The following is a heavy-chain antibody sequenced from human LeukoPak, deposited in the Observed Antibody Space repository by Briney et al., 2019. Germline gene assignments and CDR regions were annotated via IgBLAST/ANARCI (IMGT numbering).Heavy chain of an antibody. V-gene: IGHV4-59*01. D-gene: IGHD3-9*01. CDR2: IYYSGST. CDR3: ARQNYDILTGYYTDAFDI. Sequence: SETLSLTCTVSGGAISSDFWSWIRGPPGKGVGGSGYIYYSGSTNYNPSLKSRVTISVDTSKNQFSLKLSSVTAADTAVYYCARQNYDILTGYYTDAFDIWGQGTMVTVSS. J-gene: IGHJ3*02. CDR1: GGAISSDF.